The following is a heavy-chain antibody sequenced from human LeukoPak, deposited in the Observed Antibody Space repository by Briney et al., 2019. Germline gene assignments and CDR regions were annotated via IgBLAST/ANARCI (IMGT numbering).Heavy chain of an antibody. D-gene: IGHD3-10*01. V-gene: IGHV3-23*01. CDR2: ISVGGTNT. J-gene: IGHJ3*01. CDR3: TKAPSGLIKGSYDV. CDR1: GFTFSSYA. Sequence: GGSLRLSCAASGFTFSSYAMSWVRQAPGRGLEWVSSISVGGTNTYYADSVKGRFTISRDNSRNTFYLHMNSLRAEDTAVYYCTKAPSGLIKGSYDVWGQGTKVTVSS.